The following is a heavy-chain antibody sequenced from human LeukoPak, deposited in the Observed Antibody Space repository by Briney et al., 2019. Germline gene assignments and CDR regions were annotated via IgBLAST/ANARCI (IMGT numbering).Heavy chain of an antibody. D-gene: IGHD3-16*01. CDR2: IYHSGST. V-gene: IGHV4-38-2*02. CDR3: VRLILGSTTAGN. CDR1: GYSISSGYY. Sequence: SETLSLTCNVSGYSISSGYYWGWIRQPPGKGLEWIGGIYHSGSTYYNLSLKSRVTISVDTSKNQFSLKLSSVTAADTAVYYCVRLILGSTTAGNWGQGNLVTVSS. J-gene: IGHJ4*02.